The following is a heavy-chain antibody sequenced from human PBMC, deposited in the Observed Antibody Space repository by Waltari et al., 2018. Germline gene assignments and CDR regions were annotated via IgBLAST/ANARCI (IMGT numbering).Heavy chain of an antibody. CDR3: ARVNYGDYGLDY. CDR2: SYSGGST. V-gene: IGHV3-53*01. Sequence: VQLVESGGGLIQPGGSLRLSCAASGFTVSSHYMSWVRQAPGKGLEWVSGSYSGGSTYYADYVKGRFTISRDNSKNTLYLQMNSLRAEDTAVYYCARVNYGDYGLDYWGQGTLVTVSS. CDR1: GFTVSSHY. D-gene: IGHD4-17*01. J-gene: IGHJ4*02.